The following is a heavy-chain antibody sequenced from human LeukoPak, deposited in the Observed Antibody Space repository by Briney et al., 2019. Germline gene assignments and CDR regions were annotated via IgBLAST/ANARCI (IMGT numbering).Heavy chain of an antibody. V-gene: IGHV1-18*04. D-gene: IGHD2-2*01. Sequence: ASVKVSCKASGYTFTTYGISWVRQAPGQGLEWMGWIGGYNGNTKYAQKVQGRVTMTTDTSTSTAYMELRSLRSDDTAVYYCARTGGDCSSTSCYRNWFDPWGQGTLVTVSS. CDR1: GYTFTTYG. CDR3: ARTGGDCSSTSCYRNWFDP. J-gene: IGHJ5*02. CDR2: IGGYNGNT.